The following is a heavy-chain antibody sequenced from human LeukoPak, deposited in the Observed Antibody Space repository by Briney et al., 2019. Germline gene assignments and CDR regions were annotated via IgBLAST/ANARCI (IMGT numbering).Heavy chain of an antibody. CDR2: IKSKTDGGTT. CDR3: TTGTIGLYYYGSGSHQGFDY. J-gene: IGHJ4*02. D-gene: IGHD3-10*01. Sequence: KPGGSLGLSCAASGFTFSNAWMSWVRQAPGKGLEWVGRIKSKTDGGTTDYAAPVKGRFTISRDDSKNTLYLQMNSLKTEDTAVYYCTTGTIGLYYYGSGSHQGFDYWGQGTLVTVSS. CDR1: GFTFSNAW. V-gene: IGHV3-15*01.